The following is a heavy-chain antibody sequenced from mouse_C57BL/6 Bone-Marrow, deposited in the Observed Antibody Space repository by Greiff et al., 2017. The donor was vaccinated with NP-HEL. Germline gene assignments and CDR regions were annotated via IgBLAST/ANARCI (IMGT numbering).Heavy chain of an antibody. V-gene: IGHV1-52*01. CDR3: ARDFITTGRFDY. CDR2: IDPSDSET. J-gene: IGHJ2*01. CDR1: GYTFTSYW. Sequence: QVQLQQPGAELVRPGSSVKLSCKASGYTFTSYWMHWVKQRPIQGLEWIGNIDPSDSETHYNQKFKDKATLTVDTSSSTAYMQLSSLTSEDSAVYYCARDFITTGRFDYWGQGTTLTVSS. D-gene: IGHD1-1*01.